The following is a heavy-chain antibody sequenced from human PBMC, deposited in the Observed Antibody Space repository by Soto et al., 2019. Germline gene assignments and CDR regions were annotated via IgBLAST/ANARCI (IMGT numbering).Heavy chain of an antibody. Sequence: ASVKVSCKASGYTFTSYYMHWVRQAPGQGLEWMGIINPSGGSTSYAQKFQGRVTMTRDTSTSTVYMELSSLRSEDTAVYYCARESITIFGVVIMGNYYSYGMDFWGQGTTVTVAS. V-gene: IGHV1-46*01. CDR2: INPSGGST. D-gene: IGHD3-3*01. J-gene: IGHJ6*02. CDR3: ARESITIFGVVIMGNYYSYGMDF. CDR1: GYTFTSYY.